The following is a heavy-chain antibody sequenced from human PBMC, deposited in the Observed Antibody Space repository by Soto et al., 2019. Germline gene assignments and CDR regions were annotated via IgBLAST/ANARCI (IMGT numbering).Heavy chain of an antibody. V-gene: IGHV5-51*01. Sequence: PGESLKISCNPSGYTFIHYCVGCVRQLPGKGLEWMGLIYPADSDATYGPSLQGQVTLSVDKSTDTAYLQWSSLRPSDTAMYYCARFIVGATNDYFDNWGQGTLVTVSS. CDR2: IYPADSDA. CDR1: GYTFIHYC. J-gene: IGHJ4*02. CDR3: ARFIVGATNDYFDN. D-gene: IGHD1-26*01.